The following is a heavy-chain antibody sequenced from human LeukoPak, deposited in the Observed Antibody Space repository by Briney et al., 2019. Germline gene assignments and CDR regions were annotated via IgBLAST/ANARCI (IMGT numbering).Heavy chain of an antibody. Sequence: GPLRLSCAASGFTFRSYSLDWVGKAPGKGLGGFSSITGKGSYLSYADSVKGRFTISRESAANSLFLHRASLRPENTPVYFGGRDRLEGGETFDSWGQGTLVTVCS. CDR3: GRDRLEGGETFDS. J-gene: IGHJ4*02. CDR2: ITGKGSYL. CDR1: GFTFRSYS. D-gene: IGHD1-1*01. V-gene: IGHV3-21*01.